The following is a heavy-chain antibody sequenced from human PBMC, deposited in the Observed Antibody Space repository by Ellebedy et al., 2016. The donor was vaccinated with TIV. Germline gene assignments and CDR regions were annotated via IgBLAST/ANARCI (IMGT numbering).Heavy chain of an antibody. D-gene: IGHD4-23*01. CDR1: GFAFSNYP. CDR2: ISAGSGNAI. Sequence: GGSLRLSXGASGFAFSNYPMNWVRRAPGKGLEWISYISAGSGNAIFYADSVKGRFTISRENAKNLLYLQMNSLRAEDTAVYYCARVGGEYYYYYYYMDVWGKGTTVTVSS. J-gene: IGHJ6*03. CDR3: ARVGGEYYYYYYYMDV. V-gene: IGHV3-48*04.